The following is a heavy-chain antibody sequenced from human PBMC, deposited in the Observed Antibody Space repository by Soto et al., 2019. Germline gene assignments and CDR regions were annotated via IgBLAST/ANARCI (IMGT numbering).Heavy chain of an antibody. CDR1: GFTFSSYA. V-gene: IGHV3-23*01. CDR2: ISGSGGST. CDR3: AKDFDYYYGMDV. Sequence: GGSLRLSCAASGFTFSSYAMSWVRQAPGKGLEWVSAISGSGGSTYYADSVKGRFTISRDNSKNTLYLQMYSLRAEDTAVYYCAKDFDYYYGMDVWGQGTTVTVSS. J-gene: IGHJ6*02.